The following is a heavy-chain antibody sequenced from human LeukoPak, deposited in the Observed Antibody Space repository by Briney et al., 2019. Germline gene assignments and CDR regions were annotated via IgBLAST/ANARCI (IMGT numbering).Heavy chain of an antibody. CDR3: AKDQAMAGTTLPHDY. CDR1: GFTLSSYA. V-gene: IGHV3-23*01. Sequence: GGSLRLSCAASGFTLSSYAMSWVRQAPGKGLEWVSAISDTGNTYHADSVKGRFTISRDNSKNTLYLQMNSLRAEDTAVYYCAKDQAMAGTTLPHDYWGQGTQVTVSS. D-gene: IGHD1-1*01. CDR2: ISDTGNT. J-gene: IGHJ4*02.